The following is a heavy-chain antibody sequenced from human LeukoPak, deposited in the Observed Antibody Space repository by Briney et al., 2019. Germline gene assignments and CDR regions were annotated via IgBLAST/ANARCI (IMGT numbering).Heavy chain of an antibody. J-gene: IGHJ6*04. CDR3: SRDMSPAMDV. D-gene: IGHD3-10*02. CDR2: ISYDGSNK. CDR1: GFTFSTYA. Sequence: GRSLRLSWAASGFTFSTYAMHWVRPAPGRGVEWGAGISYDGSNKYYADSVKGRFPITRDISKNTLYLQMNSLRAEDTAMYYCSRDMSPAMDVWGKGTTVTVSS. V-gene: IGHV3-30*04.